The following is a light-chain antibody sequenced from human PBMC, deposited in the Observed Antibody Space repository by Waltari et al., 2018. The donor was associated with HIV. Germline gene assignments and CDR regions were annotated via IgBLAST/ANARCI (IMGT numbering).Light chain of an antibody. J-gene: IGKJ5*01. CDR1: QSVSSY. CDR2: DAS. Sequence: EIVLTQSPGTLSLSPGERATLSCRASQSVSSYLAWYQQKPGQAPRLLIYDASNRATGIPARFSGSGSGTDFTLTISSLEPEDFAVYYCQQRYNWPRITFGQGTRLEIK. V-gene: IGKV3-11*01. CDR3: QQRYNWPRIT.